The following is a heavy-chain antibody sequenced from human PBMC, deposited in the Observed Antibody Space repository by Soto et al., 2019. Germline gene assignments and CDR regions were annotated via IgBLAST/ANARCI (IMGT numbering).Heavy chain of an antibody. Sequence: QVQLVESGGGVVQPGRSLRLSCVASGFTLSSCGMHWGRQDPGKGLEWVAILWDDGSLEYYADSVKGRLTVSRDNSKNTLYGPMTSLRAEDTAVYYCARGAGSNHNHMDLWGRGTPVTVSS. CDR3: ARGAGSNHNHMDL. V-gene: IGHV3-33*01. CDR1: GFTLSSCG. J-gene: IGHJ6*03. D-gene: IGHD6-13*01. CDR2: LWDDGSLE.